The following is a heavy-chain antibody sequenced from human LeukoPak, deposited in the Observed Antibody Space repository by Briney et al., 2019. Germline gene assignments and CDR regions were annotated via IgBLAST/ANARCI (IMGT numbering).Heavy chain of an antibody. CDR1: GGSISSSSYD. Sequence: TSETLSLTCTVSGGSISSSSYDWGWIRQPPGKGLEWIGSLYYSGSTYYNPSLKSRVTISVDTSKNQFSLRLSSVTAADTAVYYCARHFLYGGNWSFDYWGQGTLVTVSS. V-gene: IGHV4-39*01. CDR3: ARHFLYGGNWSFDY. D-gene: IGHD4-23*01. CDR2: LYYSGST. J-gene: IGHJ4*02.